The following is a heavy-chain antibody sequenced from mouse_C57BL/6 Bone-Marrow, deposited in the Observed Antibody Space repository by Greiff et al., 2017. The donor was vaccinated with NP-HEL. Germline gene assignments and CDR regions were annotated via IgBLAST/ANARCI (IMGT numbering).Heavy chain of an antibody. CDR1: GFTFSNYW. V-gene: IGHV6-3*01. J-gene: IGHJ3*01. CDR2: IRLKSDNYAT. CDR3: TDYYGSRGGSY. Sequence: EVKVEESGGGLVQPGGSMKLSCVASGFTFSNYWMNWVRQSPEKGLEWVAQIRLKSDNYATHYAESVKGRFTISRDDSKSSVYLQMNNLRAEDTGIYYCTDYYGSRGGSYWGQGTLVTVSA. D-gene: IGHD1-1*01.